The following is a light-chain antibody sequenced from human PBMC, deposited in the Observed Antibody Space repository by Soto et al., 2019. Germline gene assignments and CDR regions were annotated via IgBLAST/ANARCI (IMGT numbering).Light chain of an antibody. CDR3: AAWNDSLNGHVV. J-gene: IGLJ2*01. Sequence: QAVVTQPPSASGTPGQRVTISCSGSNSNIGNNTVNWYQQLPGTAPKLLSYSDHQRPSGVPDRFSGSKSGTSASLAISGLQSEDEADYYCAAWNDSLNGHVVFGGGTKLTVL. V-gene: IGLV1-44*01. CDR2: SDH. CDR1: NSNIGNNT.